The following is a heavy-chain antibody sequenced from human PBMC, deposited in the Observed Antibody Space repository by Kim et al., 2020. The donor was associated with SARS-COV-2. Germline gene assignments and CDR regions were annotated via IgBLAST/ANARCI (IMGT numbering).Heavy chain of an antibody. CDR2: IRNKANTYAT. CDR1: GFTFSDSA. CDR3: TPLLNTGTYYGGG. V-gene: IGHV3-73*01. Sequence: GGSLRLSCAASGFTFSDSAIHWVCQSSGKGLEWVGRIRNKANTYATAYAASGKGRITIPSDNSENTAYLKLNSLKTEDTAVYYCTPLLNTGTYYGGGWGQGTLVTVSS. J-gene: IGHJ4*02. D-gene: IGHD1-26*01.